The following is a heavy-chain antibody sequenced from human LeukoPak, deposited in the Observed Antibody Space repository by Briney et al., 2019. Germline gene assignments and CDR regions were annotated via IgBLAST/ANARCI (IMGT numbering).Heavy chain of an antibody. CDR3: AKDGSSWSEYNWFDP. D-gene: IGHD6-13*01. J-gene: IGHJ5*02. V-gene: IGHV3-23*01. Sequence: GGTLRLSCAASGFTFSSYGMSWVRQAPGRGLEWVSAISGSGGSTYYADSVKGRFTISRDNSKNTLYLQMNSLRAEDTAVYYCAKDGSSWSEYNWFDPWGQGTLVTVSS. CDR1: GFTFSSYG. CDR2: ISGSGGST.